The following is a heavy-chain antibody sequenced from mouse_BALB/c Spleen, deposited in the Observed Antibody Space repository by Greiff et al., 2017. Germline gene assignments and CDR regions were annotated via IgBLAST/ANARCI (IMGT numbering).Heavy chain of an antibody. Sequence: QVQLQQPGAELVMPGASVKMSCKASGYTFTDYWMHWVKQRPGQGLEWIGAIDTSDSYTSYNQKFKGKATLTVDESSSTAYMQLSSLTSEDSAVYYCARDYGSRNWYFDVWGAGTTVTVSS. V-gene: IGHV1-69*01. CDR1: GYTFTDYW. J-gene: IGHJ1*01. D-gene: IGHD1-1*01. CDR3: ARDYGSRNWYFDV. CDR2: IDTSDSYT.